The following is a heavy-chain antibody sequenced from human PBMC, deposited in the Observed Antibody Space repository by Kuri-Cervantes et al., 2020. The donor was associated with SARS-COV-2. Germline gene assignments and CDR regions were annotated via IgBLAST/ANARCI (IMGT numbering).Heavy chain of an antibody. CDR3: AKDHFGVPDF. CDR1: GFFFPNFG. D-gene: IGHD2-21*01. J-gene: IGHJ4*02. CDR2: ISNDAKHK. V-gene: IGHV3-30*02. Sequence: GGSLRLSCVASGFFFPNFGLHWVRQAPGKGLEWVAFISNDAKHKKCMVSGKGRFTISRDNTQNTLLLQMTCLRSEDTAIYYCAKDHFGVPDFWGQGTLVTSPQ.